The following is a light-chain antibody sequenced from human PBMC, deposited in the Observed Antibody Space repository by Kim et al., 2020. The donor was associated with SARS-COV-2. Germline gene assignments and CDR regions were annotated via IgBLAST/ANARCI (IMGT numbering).Light chain of an antibody. J-gene: IGKJ5*01. CDR1: QSLVHSDGNTY. V-gene: IGKV2-30*02. CDR2: NVS. Sequence: DVVMTQSPLSLPVTLGQPASISCRSSQSLVHSDGNTYLNWFQQRPGQSPRRLIYNVSNRDSGVPDRFSGSGSGTDFTLKISRVEAEDVGVYYCMQGTHWPVTFGQGTRLEIK. CDR3: MQGTHWPVT.